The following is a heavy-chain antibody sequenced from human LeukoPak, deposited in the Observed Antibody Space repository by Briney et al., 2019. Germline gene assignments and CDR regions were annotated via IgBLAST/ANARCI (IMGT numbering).Heavy chain of an antibody. CDR1: GYTFTSYG. CDR2: ISAYNGNT. CDR3: ARALRDYGDYYYYYYMDV. V-gene: IGHV1-18*01. J-gene: IGHJ6*03. Sequence: GASVKVSCKASGYTFTSYGISWVRQAPGQGLEWMGWISAYNGNTNYAQKLQGRVTMTTDTSTSTAYMELRSLRSDDTAVYYCARALRDYGDYYYYYYMDVWGKGTRSPSP. D-gene: IGHD4-17*01.